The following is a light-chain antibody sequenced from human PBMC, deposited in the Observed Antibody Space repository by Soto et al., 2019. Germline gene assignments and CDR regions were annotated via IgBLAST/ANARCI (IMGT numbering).Light chain of an antibody. CDR2: AAF. CDR3: QETYSTPLFT. J-gene: IGKJ3*01. V-gene: IGKV1-39*01. Sequence: DILLTQSPSALSASVGDRVTITCRASENIGNYLNWFQQKPGKAPKVLIYAAFSLQSGVPSRFSGSGSETDFTLTISSLQPEDFATYYCQETYSTPLFTFGPGTRVDIK. CDR1: ENIGNY.